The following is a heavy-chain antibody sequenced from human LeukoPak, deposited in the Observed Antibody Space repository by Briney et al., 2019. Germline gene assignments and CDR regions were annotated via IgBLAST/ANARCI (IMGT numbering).Heavy chain of an antibody. J-gene: IGHJ4*02. D-gene: IGHD6-19*01. CDR2: MNEYSTTI. Sequence: PGGSLRLSCAASGFPFNSFWMHWVRQAPGKGLVWVSDMNEYSTTIRYADSVKGRFTISRDNAKNSLYLQMNSLRAEDTAVYYCARVLSPLVAGIPLDYWGQGTLVTVSS. CDR1: GFPFNSFW. CDR3: ARVLSPLVAGIPLDY. V-gene: IGHV3-74*01.